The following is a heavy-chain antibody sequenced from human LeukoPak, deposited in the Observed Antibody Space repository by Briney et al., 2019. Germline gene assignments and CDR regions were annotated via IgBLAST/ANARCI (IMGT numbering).Heavy chain of an antibody. D-gene: IGHD1-26*01. CDR2: ITSNGGTT. Sequence: GGSLRLSCSASGFSFRSFAMHWVRQAPGKGLEYVSAITSNGGTTDYADSVKGRFTISRDNSKNTLYLQMNSLRAEDTAVYYCAKGQWGLLDWGQGTLVTVSS. J-gene: IGHJ4*02. V-gene: IGHV3-64*04. CDR1: GFSFRSFA. CDR3: AKGQWGLLD.